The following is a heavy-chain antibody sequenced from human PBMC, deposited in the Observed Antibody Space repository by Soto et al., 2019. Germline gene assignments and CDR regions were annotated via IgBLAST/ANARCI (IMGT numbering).Heavy chain of an antibody. J-gene: IGHJ4*02. Sequence: GGSLRLSCVASGFTFSNYAMHWVRQAPGKGLEWVAIVSYDGDNEYYADSVRGRFFISRDNSRNTLYLQTSSLRHEDTAVYYCARVNMVRGNSPPGYWGQGTLVTVSS. V-gene: IGHV3-30*03. CDR1: GFTFSNYA. CDR3: ARVNMVRGNSPPGY. D-gene: IGHD3-10*01. CDR2: VSYDGDNE.